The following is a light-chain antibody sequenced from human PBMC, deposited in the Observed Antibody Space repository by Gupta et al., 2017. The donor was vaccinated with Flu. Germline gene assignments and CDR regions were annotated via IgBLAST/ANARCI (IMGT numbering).Light chain of an antibody. J-gene: IGKJ5*01. CDR2: DAS. CDR1: QRVTSY. V-gene: IGKV3-11*01. CDR3: QQRSAWAIT. Sequence: GERAILSCGASQRVTSYLAWYQQKPGQPPRPLIFDASNRAPGVPARFTGSGSETDFTLTITSLEPQDSAVYYCQQRSAWAITFGPGTRLEI.